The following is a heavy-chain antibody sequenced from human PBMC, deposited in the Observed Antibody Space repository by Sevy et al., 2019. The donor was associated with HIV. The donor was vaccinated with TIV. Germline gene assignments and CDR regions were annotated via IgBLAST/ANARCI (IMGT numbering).Heavy chain of an antibody. CDR2: IRRKTYGGTT. CDR1: GFTFGDYA. D-gene: IGHD6-13*01. CDR3: TRDNSPGWQQPKAFNI. J-gene: IGHJ3*02. V-gene: IGHV3-49*03. Sequence: GGSLRLSCTASGFTFGDYAMSWFRQAPGKGLEWVGFIRRKTYGGTTEYAASVKGRFTISRDDSRSIAYLQMNSLKTEDTAVYYCTRDNSPGWQQPKAFNIWGQGTMVTVSS.